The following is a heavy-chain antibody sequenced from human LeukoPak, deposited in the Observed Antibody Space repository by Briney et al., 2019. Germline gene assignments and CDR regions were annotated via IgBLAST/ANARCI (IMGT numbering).Heavy chain of an antibody. Sequence: SVKVSCKASGGTFSSYAISWVRQAPGQGLEWMGRIIPILGIANYAQKFQGRVTITADKSTSTAYMELSSLRSEDTAVYYCAPLTGDLPFDSWGQGTLVTVSS. CDR1: GGTFSSYA. J-gene: IGHJ4*02. D-gene: IGHD7-27*01. CDR2: IIPILGIA. V-gene: IGHV1-69*04. CDR3: APLTGDLPFDS.